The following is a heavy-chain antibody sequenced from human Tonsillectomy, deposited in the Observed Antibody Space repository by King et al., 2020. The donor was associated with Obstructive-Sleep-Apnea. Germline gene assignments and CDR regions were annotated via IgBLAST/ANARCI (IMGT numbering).Heavy chain of an antibody. Sequence: VQLVESGGALVKPGGWLRLSCAASGFTFSSDSINWVRQSPGKGLEWVSYGNSDRDTIYSAASVKGRFTISRDNAKNSLYLQMNSLRVEDSAVYYCARDLYGDYAFDYWGQGTLVTVSS. J-gene: IGHJ4*02. CDR1: GFTFSSDS. D-gene: IGHD4-17*01. V-gene: IGHV3-48*04. CDR3: ARDLYGDYAFDY. CDR2: GNSDRDTI.